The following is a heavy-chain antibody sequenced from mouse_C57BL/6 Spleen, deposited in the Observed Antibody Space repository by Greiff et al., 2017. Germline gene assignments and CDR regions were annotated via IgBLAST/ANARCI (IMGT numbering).Heavy chain of an antibody. CDR3: ARKAQGFYAMDY. J-gene: IGHJ4*01. V-gene: IGHV1-53*01. CDR1: GYTFTSYW. Sequence: QVQLQQPGTELVKPGASVKLSCKASGYTFTSYWMHWVKQRPGQGLEWIGNINPSNGGTNYNEKFKSKATLTVDKSSSTAYMQRSSLTSEDSAVYYCARKAQGFYAMDYWGQGTSVTVSS. D-gene: IGHD3-2*02. CDR2: INPSNGGT.